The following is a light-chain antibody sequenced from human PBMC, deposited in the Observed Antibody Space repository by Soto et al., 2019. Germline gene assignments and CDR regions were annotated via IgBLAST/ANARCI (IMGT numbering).Light chain of an antibody. CDR3: CSYAGSIYV. J-gene: IGLJ1*01. CDR1: SSDVGSYNL. V-gene: IGLV2-23*01. Sequence: QSALTQPASVSGSPGQSITISCTGTSSDVGSYNLVSWYQQHPGKAPKLMIYEGSKRPSGVSNRFSGSKSGNTASLTLSGLQAEDEADYYCCSYAGSIYVFGTGTKLTVL. CDR2: EGS.